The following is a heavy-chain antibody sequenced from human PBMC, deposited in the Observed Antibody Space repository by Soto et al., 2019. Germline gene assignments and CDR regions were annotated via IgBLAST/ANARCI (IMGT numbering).Heavy chain of an antibody. CDR1: GFSLSTRGVA. CDR2: IYWDDDK. J-gene: IGHJ4*02. V-gene: IGHV2-5*02. Sequence: QITLKESGPTLVNPTQTLTLTCSFSGFSLSTRGVAVGWIRQPPGKALEWLTLIYWDDDKRFSPSLKSRLTITKDTSKNQVVLIMTDTDPVDTATYFCEHSLGQSPPDYWGQGTLVTVSS. D-gene: IGHD3-10*01. CDR3: EHSLGQSPPDY.